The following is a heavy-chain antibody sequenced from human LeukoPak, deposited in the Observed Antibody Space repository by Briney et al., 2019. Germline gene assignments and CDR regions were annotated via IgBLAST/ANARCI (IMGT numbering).Heavy chain of an antibody. CDR2: IIPIFGTA. CDR3: ARGEYQLLSHYYYYYMDV. J-gene: IGHJ6*03. V-gene: IGHV1-69*05. CDR1: GGTFSSYA. Sequence: GASVKVSCKASGGTFSSYAISWVRQAPGQGLEWMGGIIPIFGTANYAQKFQGGVTITTDESTSTAYMELSSLRSEDTAVYCCARGEYQLLSHYYYYYMDVWGKGTTVTVSS. D-gene: IGHD2-2*01.